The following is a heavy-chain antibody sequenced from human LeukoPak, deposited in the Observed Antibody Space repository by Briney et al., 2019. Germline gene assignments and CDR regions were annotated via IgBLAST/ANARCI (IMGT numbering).Heavy chain of an antibody. D-gene: IGHD2-2*01. CDR1: GGSISSSSYY. V-gene: IGHV4-39*07. J-gene: IGHJ5*02. CDR3: ARVFIVVVPAAHNWFDP. Sequence: SETLSLTCTVSGGSISSSSYYWGWIRQPPGKGLEWIGSIYYRGSTYYNPSLKSRVTISVDTSKNQFSLKLSSVTAADTAVYYCARVFIVVVPAAHNWFDPWGQGTLVTVSS. CDR2: IYYRGST.